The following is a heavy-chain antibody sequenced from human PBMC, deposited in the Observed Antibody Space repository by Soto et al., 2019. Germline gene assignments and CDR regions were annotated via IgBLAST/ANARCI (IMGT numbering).Heavy chain of an antibody. Sequence: SETLSLTCAVYGGSFSGYYWSWIRQPPGKGLEWIGEINHSGSTNYNPSLKSRVTISVDTSKNQFSLKLSSVTAADTAVYYCARALITELVKGQGKDFDYWGQGTLVTVSS. CDR2: INHSGST. CDR1: GGSFSGYY. D-gene: IGHD6-6*01. V-gene: IGHV4-34*01. J-gene: IGHJ4*02. CDR3: ARALITELVKGQGKDFDY.